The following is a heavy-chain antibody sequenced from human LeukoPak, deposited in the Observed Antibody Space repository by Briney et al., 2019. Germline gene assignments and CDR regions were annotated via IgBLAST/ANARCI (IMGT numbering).Heavy chain of an antibody. CDR3: ARHRYYYDSSGYYYQP. CDR2: IYYSGST. Sequence: PSETLSLTCTFSGASISSYYWSWIRQPPGKGLEWIGYIYYSGSTNYNPSLKSRVTISVDTSKNQFSLRLSSVTAADTAVYYCARHRYYYDSSGYYYQPWGQGTLVTVSS. V-gene: IGHV4-59*01. D-gene: IGHD3-22*01. J-gene: IGHJ5*02. CDR1: GASISSYY.